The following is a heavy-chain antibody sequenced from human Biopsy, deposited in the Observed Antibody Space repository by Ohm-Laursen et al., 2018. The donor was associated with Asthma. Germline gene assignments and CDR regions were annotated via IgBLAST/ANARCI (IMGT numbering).Heavy chain of an antibody. Sequence: VASVKVSCKAPGGTFSNFAISWVRQAPGQGLEWLGGIMTVFGTTNYAQKFQGRVTITGDESTSTAYMEVTSLRSEDTAIYYCARCQVGYSSGWSLLLKKIYYSGMDVWGQGTAVTVSS. CDR2: IMTVFGTT. D-gene: IGHD6-19*01. CDR1: GGTFSNFA. J-gene: IGHJ6*02. CDR3: ARCQVGYSSGWSLLLKKIYYSGMDV. V-gene: IGHV1-69*13.